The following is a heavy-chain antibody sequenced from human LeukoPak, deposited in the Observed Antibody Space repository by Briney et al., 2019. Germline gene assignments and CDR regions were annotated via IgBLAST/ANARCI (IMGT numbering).Heavy chain of an antibody. D-gene: IGHD6-19*01. J-gene: IGHJ4*02. CDR3: ASRQWLVSSFDY. V-gene: IGHV3-11*01. CDR1: GFTFGDYY. Sequence: GGTLRLSCAASGFTFGDYYMSWIRQAPGKGLEWVSYISSSGSTIYYADSVKGRFTISRDNAKNSLYLQMNSLRAEDTAVYYCASRQWLVSSFDYWGQGTLVTVSS. CDR2: ISSSGSTI.